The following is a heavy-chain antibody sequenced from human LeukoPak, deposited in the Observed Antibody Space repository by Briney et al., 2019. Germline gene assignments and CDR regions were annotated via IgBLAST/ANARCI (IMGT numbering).Heavy chain of an antibody. Sequence: GGPLRLSCVSSGFTFSSCSMNWVRQAPGKGVEWVSYISRSSSTIYYAGSVKGRFKISRDNGKNSLYLQMNSLRAEDTAVYYCARAGAGYCSTTSCYYFDYWGQGTLVTVSS. J-gene: IGHJ4*02. CDR2: ISRSSSTI. D-gene: IGHD2-2*03. CDR1: GFTFSSCS. CDR3: ARAGAGYCSTTSCYYFDY. V-gene: IGHV3-48*01.